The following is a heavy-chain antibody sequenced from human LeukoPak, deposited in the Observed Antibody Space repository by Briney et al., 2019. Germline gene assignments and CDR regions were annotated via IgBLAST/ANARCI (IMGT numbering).Heavy chain of an antibody. J-gene: IGHJ6*02. CDR1: GFTSDDHA. V-gene: IGHV3-9*02. CDR2: IMWRSGST. D-gene: IGHD3-10*01. CDR3: TKDLTPGGADV. Sequence: GGSLRLSCAVSGFTSDDHAMHWVRQASGKGLEWVAGIMWRSGSTGYGDSVKGRFTISRDNAKKSLYLQMNGLRVEDTAFYYCTKDLTPGGADVWGQGTTVTVSS.